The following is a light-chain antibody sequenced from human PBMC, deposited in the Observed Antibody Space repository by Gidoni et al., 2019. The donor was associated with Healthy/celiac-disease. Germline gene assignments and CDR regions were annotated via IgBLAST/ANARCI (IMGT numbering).Light chain of an antibody. CDR1: QSLLHSNGYNY. CDR3: MQALQTPKT. V-gene: IGKV2-28*01. Sequence: DIVMTQSPLFLPVTPGEPASIPCRSSQSLLHSNGYNYLDWYLQKPGQSPQLLIYLGSDRASGVPDRFSGSGSGTDFTLKISRVKAEDVGVYYCMQALQTPKTFGQGTKVEIK. J-gene: IGKJ1*01. CDR2: LGS.